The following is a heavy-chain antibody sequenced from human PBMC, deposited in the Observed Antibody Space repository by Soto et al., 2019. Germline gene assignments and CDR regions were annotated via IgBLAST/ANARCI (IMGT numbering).Heavy chain of an antibody. D-gene: IGHD2-15*01. CDR1: GFTFSSYG. Sequence: QVQLVESGGGVVQPGRSLRLSCAASGFTFSSYGMHWVRQAPGKGLEWVAVIWYDGSNKYYADSVKGRFTISRDNSKDTLYLQMNSLRAEDTAVYYCARDRGYCSGGSCHSPVYYYYGMDVWGQGTTVTVSS. CDR3: ARDRGYCSGGSCHSPVYYYYGMDV. J-gene: IGHJ6*02. V-gene: IGHV3-33*01. CDR2: IWYDGSNK.